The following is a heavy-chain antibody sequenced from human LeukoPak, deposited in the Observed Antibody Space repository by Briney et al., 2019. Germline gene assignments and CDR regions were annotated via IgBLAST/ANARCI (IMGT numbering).Heavy chain of an antibody. CDR3: TRMTAGHDY. V-gene: IGHV4-34*01. CDR2: INHSGYT. J-gene: IGHJ4*02. D-gene: IGHD2-21*02. Sequence: SETLSLTCAVYGVSFDDYYWSWVRQTPGKGLEWIGDINHSGYTNDSPSLKSRVTLSIDTSRKQFSLNLRSVTVADTGIYYCTRMTAGHDYWGQGTLVTVSS. CDR1: GVSFDDYY.